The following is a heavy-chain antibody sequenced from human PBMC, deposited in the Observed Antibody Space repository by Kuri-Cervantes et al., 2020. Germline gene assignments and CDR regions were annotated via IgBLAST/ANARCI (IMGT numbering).Heavy chain of an antibody. J-gene: IGHJ4*02. V-gene: IGHV3-33*08. CDR1: GFTFSNCW. CDR2: IWYDGSNK. D-gene: IGHD3-22*01. Sequence: GESLKISCAASGFTFSNCWMNWVRQAPGKGLEWVAVIWYDGSNKYYADSVKGRFTISRDNSKNTLYLQMNSLRAEDTAVYYCARDLSDYYDSSGWAFDYWGQGTLVTVSS. CDR3: ARDLSDYYDSSGWAFDY.